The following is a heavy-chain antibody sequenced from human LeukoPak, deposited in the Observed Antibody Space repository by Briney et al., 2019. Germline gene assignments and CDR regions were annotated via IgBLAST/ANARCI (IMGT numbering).Heavy chain of an antibody. CDR3: ATVPVPVPYSSSPGFDY. CDR1: GYTFTCYY. D-gene: IGHD6-6*01. CDR2: INPNSGGT. Sequence: GASVKVSCKASGYTFTCYYMHWVRQAPGQGLEWMGWINPNSGGTNYAQKLQGRVTMTRDTSISTAYMELSRLRSDDTAVYYCATVPVPVPYSSSPGFDYWGQGTLVTVSS. V-gene: IGHV1-2*02. J-gene: IGHJ4*02.